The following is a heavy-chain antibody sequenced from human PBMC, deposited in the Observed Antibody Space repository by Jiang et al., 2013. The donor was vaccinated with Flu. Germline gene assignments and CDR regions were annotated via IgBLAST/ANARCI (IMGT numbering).Heavy chain of an antibody. J-gene: IGHJ6*02. CDR2: TNINTGHP. Sequence: KASGYTFSNHTINWVRQAPGQGLEWMGWTNINTGHPTYAQGFTGRFVFSLDTSVTTAYLQIQSLKAEDTATYYCARGSRGYYGMDVWGRGTAVTVSS. CDR3: ARGSRGYYGMDV. D-gene: IGHD6-13*01. CDR1: GYTFSNHT. V-gene: IGHV7-4-1*01.